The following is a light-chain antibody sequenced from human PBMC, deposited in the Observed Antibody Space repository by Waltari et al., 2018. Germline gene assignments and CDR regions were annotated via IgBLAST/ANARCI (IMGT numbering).Light chain of an antibody. CDR1: RIDVGSSNF. CDR2: DDT. CDR3: CAYAGKV. J-gene: IGLJ3*02. Sequence: QSALTQPASVSGSPGQSATIPCTGTRIDVGSSNFFSGYQQHPGKPPKLIIHDDTERPSGVSDRFSGSKSANGASLTISGLQAEDEAHYYCCAYAGKVFGGGTRLTVL. V-gene: IGLV2-23*01.